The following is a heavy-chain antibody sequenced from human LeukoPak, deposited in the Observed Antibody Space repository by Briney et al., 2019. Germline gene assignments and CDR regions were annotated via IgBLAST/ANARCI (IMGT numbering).Heavy chain of an antibody. J-gene: IGHJ4*02. CDR1: GFTFSSYW. CDR2: IKSTTDGATT. Sequence: GGSLRLSCAASGFTFSSYWMSWVRQAPGKGLEWVGRIKSTTDGATTDYAAPVKGRFTISRDDSKNTLYLQMNSLKNEDTAVYSCTDFGYWGQGTLVTVSS. D-gene: IGHD3/OR15-3a*01. V-gene: IGHV3-15*01. CDR3: TDFGY.